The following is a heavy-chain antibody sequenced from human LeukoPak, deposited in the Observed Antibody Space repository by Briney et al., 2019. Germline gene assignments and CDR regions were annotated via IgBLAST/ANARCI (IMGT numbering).Heavy chain of an antibody. V-gene: IGHV4-39*01. CDR1: GGSLSSSSYY. Sequence: SETLSLTCTVSGGSLSSSSYYWGWIRQPPGKGLEWIGSIYYSGSTYYNPSLKSRVTISVDTSKNQFSLRLSSVTAADTAVYYCARRHYYDSSGPVTLWGQGTLVTVSS. D-gene: IGHD3-22*01. CDR2: IYYSGST. J-gene: IGHJ4*02. CDR3: ARRHYYDSSGPVTL.